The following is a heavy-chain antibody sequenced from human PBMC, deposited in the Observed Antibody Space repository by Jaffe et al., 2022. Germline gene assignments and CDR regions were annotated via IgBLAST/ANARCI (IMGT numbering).Heavy chain of an antibody. J-gene: IGHJ3*02. V-gene: IGHV3-21*01. CDR2: ISSSSSYI. Sequence: EVQLVESGGGLVKPGGSLRLSCAASGFTFSSYSMNWVRQAPGKGLEWVSSISSSSSYIYYADSVKGRFTISRDNAKNSLYLQMNSLRAEDTAVYYCARDLPDRRAALAYSSSWYIVLDAFDIWGQGTMVTVSS. CDR3: ARDLPDRRAALAYSSSWYIVLDAFDI. CDR1: GFTFSSYS. D-gene: IGHD6-13*01.